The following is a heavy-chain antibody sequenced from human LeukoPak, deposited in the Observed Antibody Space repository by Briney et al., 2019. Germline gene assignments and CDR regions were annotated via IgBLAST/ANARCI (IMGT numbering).Heavy chain of an antibody. CDR3: ARDVSGFPVSYSSGWYRNRYFDY. J-gene: IGHJ4*02. V-gene: IGHV1-2*02. D-gene: IGHD6-19*01. CDR1: GYTFTGYY. Sequence: ASVKVSCKASGYTFTGYYMRWVRQAPGQGLEWMGWINPNSGGTNYAQKFQGRVTMTRDTSISTAYMELRSLRSDDTAVYYCARDVSGFPVSYSSGWYRNRYFDYWGQGTLVTVSS. CDR2: INPNSGGT.